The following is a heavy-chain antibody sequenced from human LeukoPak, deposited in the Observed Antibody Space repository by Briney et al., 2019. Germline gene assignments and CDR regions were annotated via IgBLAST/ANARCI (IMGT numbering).Heavy chain of an antibody. D-gene: IGHD3-10*01. CDR2: IRYDGSNK. Sequence: GGSLRLSCAASGFTFSSYGMHWVRQAPGKGLEWVAFIRYDGSNKYYADSVKGRFTISRDNSKNTLYLQMNSLRAEDTAVYYCARDSHPRPAYYYGSGSYYSDYWGQGTLVTVSS. J-gene: IGHJ4*02. CDR1: GFTFSSYG. CDR3: ARDSHPRPAYYYGSGSYYSDY. V-gene: IGHV3-30*02.